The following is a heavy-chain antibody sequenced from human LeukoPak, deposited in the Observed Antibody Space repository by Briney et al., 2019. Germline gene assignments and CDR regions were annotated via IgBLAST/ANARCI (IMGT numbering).Heavy chain of an antibody. Sequence: GGSLRLSCAASGFTFSSYGMHWVRQAPGKGLGWVAVIWYDGSNKYYADSVKGRFTISRDNSKNTLYLQMNSLRAEDTAAYYCARSDYDILTGYYSAYGMDVWGKGTTVTVSS. CDR1: GFTFSSYG. J-gene: IGHJ6*04. V-gene: IGHV3-33*01. CDR3: ARSDYDILTGYYSAYGMDV. CDR2: IWYDGSNK. D-gene: IGHD3-9*01.